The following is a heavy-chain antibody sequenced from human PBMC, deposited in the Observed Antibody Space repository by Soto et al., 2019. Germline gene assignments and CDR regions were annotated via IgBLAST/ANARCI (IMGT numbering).Heavy chain of an antibody. V-gene: IGHV3-23*01. J-gene: IGHJ3*02. CDR1: GFTFSSYA. D-gene: IGHD2-2*01. Sequence: TGGSLRLSCAASGFTFSSYAMSWVRQTPGKGLEWVSAISGSGGSTYYADSVKGRFTISRDNSKNTLYLQMNSLRAEDTAVYYCAKDLSVVVPAAHHDAFDIWGQGTMVTVSS. CDR2: ISGSGGST. CDR3: AKDLSVVVPAAHHDAFDI.